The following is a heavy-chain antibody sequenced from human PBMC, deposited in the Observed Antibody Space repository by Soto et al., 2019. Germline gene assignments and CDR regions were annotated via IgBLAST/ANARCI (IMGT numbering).Heavy chain of an antibody. CDR3: ARGQRYSSSWGNWFDP. V-gene: IGHV1-2*02. J-gene: IGHJ5*02. Sequence: ASVKVSCKSSGFSLTDHYLHWVREAPGQGLEWLGWINANSGDTKYAQKFQGRVTMTRNTSITTAYMELSSLRSEDTAVYFCARGQRYSSSWGNWFDPWGQGTLVTVSS. CDR1: GFSLTDHY. D-gene: IGHD6-13*01. CDR2: INANSGDT.